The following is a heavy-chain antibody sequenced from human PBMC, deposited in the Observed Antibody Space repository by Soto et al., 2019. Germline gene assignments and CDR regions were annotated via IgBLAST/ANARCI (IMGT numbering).Heavy chain of an antibody. Sequence: ASVKVSCKASGYTFTGYAMHLGRQAPGQRLEWMGGFDPEDGETIYAQKFQGRVTMTEDTSTDTAYMELSSLRSEDTAVYYCATGVGSSGYDDYWGQGTQVTVSS. CDR1: GYTFTGYA. J-gene: IGHJ4*02. CDR2: FDPEDGET. V-gene: IGHV1-24*01. D-gene: IGHD3-22*01. CDR3: ATGVGSSGYDDY.